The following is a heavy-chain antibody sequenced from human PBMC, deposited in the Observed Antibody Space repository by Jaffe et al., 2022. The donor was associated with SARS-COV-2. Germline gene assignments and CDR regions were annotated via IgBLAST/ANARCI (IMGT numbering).Heavy chain of an antibody. V-gene: IGHV4-59*01. CDR2: IYYSGST. D-gene: IGHD1-26*01. CDR1: GGSISSYY. CDR3: ARENMEWEHLWGWFDP. Sequence: QVQLQESGPGLVKPSETLSLTCTVSGGSISSYYWSWIRQPPGKGLEWIGYIYYSGSTNYNPSLKSRVTISVDTSKNQFSLKLSSVTAADTAVYYCARENMEWEHLWGWFDPWGQGTLVTVSS. J-gene: IGHJ5*02.